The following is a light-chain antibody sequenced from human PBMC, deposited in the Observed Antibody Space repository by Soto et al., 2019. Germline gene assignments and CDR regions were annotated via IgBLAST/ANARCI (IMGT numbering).Light chain of an antibody. CDR1: SSDIGAYYY. Sequence: QSALTQPASVSGSPGQSITISCTGSSSDIGAYYYVSWYRQVPGKAPKLMINDVNNRPSGVSSRFSGSKSGNTASLTISGLQAEDEADYYCASYTSHTTLIFGGGTKLTVL. J-gene: IGLJ2*01. V-gene: IGLV2-14*01. CDR2: DVN. CDR3: ASYTSHTTLI.